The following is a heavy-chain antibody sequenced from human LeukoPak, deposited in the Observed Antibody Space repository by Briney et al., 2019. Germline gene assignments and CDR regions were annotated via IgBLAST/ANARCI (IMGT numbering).Heavy chain of an antibody. CDR1: GFTFNTYA. J-gene: IGHJ4*02. CDR3: ASKKYGRIAAAGDTV. CDR2: IRGDGATR. V-gene: IGHV3-23*01. D-gene: IGHD6-13*01. Sequence: GGSLRLSCAASGFTFNTYAMTWVRQAPGKGLEWVSAIRGDGATRFYADSVKGRFTVSRDNSKNTVYLQMNSLRAEDTAVYYCASKKYGRIAAAGDTVGGQGTLVTVSS.